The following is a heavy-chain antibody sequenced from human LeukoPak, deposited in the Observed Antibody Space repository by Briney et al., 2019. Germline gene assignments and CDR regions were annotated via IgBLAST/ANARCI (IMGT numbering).Heavy chain of an antibody. D-gene: IGHD2-2*01. CDR1: GFNVSDNY. CDR3: ARGRMPNGADN. Sequence: PGGSLRLSCVASGFNVSDNYMSWIRQAPGKEPQWVSIIYPDGRAFYADSVKGRFTISRDNSRNTLYLQMNSLRADDTALYYCARGRMPNGADNWGQGTLVTVSS. CDR2: IYPDGRA. V-gene: IGHV3-53*01. J-gene: IGHJ4*02.